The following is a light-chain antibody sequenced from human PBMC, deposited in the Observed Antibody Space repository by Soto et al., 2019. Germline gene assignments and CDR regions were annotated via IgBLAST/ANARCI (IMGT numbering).Light chain of an antibody. V-gene: IGKV3-20*01. CDR2: GAS. CDR3: QQYDSSPIT. J-gene: IGKJ5*01. Sequence: EIVLTQSPGTLSLSPGERATLSCRASQSVSSSYLAWYQQKPGQAPSLLIYGASRRATGIPDRFSGSGSGTDFTLTISRLEPEDFAVYYCQQYDSSPITFGQGTRPEIK. CDR1: QSVSSSY.